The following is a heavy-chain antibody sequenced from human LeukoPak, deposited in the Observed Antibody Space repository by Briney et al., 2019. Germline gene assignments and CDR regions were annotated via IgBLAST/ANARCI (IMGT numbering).Heavy chain of an antibody. D-gene: IGHD1-26*01. CDR3: AKDLFHSGSYYGQDF. CDR1: GFTFSSYA. Sequence: QAGGSLRLSCAASGFTFSSYAMSWVRQAPGKGLEWVSTISGSGGSIYYADSVKGRFTISRDNSKNTLCLQINSLRAEDTAVYYCAKDLFHSGSYYGQDFWGQGTLVTAS. J-gene: IGHJ4*02. V-gene: IGHV3-23*01. CDR2: ISGSGGSI.